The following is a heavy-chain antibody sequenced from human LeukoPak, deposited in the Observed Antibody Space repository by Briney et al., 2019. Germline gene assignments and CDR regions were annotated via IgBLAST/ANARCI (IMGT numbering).Heavy chain of an antibody. CDR2: INSDGNNT. CDR1: GFTFSSYW. D-gene: IGHD3-16*01. Sequence: GGSLRLSCAASGFTFSSYWMHWVPQAPGKGLVWVSRINSDGNNTTYADSVKGRFTISRDNAKNTLYMQMNSLRAEDTAVYYCARTPTYYFDYWGQGTLVTVSS. J-gene: IGHJ4*02. V-gene: IGHV3-74*01. CDR3: ARTPTYYFDY.